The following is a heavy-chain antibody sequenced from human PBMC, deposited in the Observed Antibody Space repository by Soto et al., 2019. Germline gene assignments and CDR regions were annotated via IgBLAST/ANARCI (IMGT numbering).Heavy chain of an antibody. Sequence: GGSLRLSCAASGFTFGTYAMHWVRQAPGKGLEWVAVIYYDGSNRYYGGAVKGRFTISRDNSKSTLYLQMSSLRAEDTAVYYCARAFCTNGVCYYFFDYWGHGTLVTVSS. D-gene: IGHD2-8*01. CDR2: IYYDGSNR. J-gene: IGHJ4*01. V-gene: IGHV3-33*01. CDR1: GFTFGTYA. CDR3: ARAFCTNGVCYYFFDY.